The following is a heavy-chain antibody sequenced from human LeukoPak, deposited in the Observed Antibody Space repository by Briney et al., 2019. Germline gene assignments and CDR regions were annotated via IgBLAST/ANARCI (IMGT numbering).Heavy chain of an antibody. J-gene: IGHJ4*02. CDR3: ARGPTYQPIDY. D-gene: IGHD2-2*01. Sequence: SGTLSLTCAVSGGSINSSNWWSWVRPPPGEGLEWIGEIFHSGSPKYNPSLKSRVTHTVDKAKNQFSLKLSSVAGADTAVYYCARGPTYQPIDYWGQGTLVTVSS. CDR1: GGSINSSNW. V-gene: IGHV4-4*02. CDR2: IFHSGSP.